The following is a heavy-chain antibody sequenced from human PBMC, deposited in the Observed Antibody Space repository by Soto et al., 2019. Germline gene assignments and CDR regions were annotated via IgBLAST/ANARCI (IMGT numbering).Heavy chain of an antibody. D-gene: IGHD6-13*01. CDR2: IYYSGST. J-gene: IGHJ4*02. CDR3: ARGAAAAGTGN. Sequence: QVQLQESGPGLVKPSETLSLTCTVSGGSVSSGSYYWRWIRQPPGKGLEWIGSIYYSGSTNCNPSRKSRVTISVDTSKNQFSLKLSSVTAADPAVYYCARGAAAAGTGNWGQGTLVTVSS. CDR1: GGSVSSGSYY. V-gene: IGHV4-61*01.